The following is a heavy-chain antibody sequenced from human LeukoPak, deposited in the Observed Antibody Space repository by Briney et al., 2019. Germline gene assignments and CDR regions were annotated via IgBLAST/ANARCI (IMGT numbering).Heavy chain of an antibody. CDR2: INHSGST. CDR3: ARVAAENWFDP. Sequence: SETLSLTCAVYGGSFSGYYWSWIRQPPGKGLEWIGEINHSGSTNYNPSLKSRVTISVDTSKNQFSLKLSSVTAADTAVYYCARVAAENWFDPWGQGTLVTVSS. CDR1: GGSFSGYY. V-gene: IGHV4-34*01. J-gene: IGHJ5*02. D-gene: IGHD6-13*01.